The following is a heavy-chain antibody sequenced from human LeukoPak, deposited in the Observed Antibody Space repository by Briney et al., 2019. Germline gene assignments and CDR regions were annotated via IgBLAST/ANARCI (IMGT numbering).Heavy chain of an antibody. Sequence: GGSLRLSCAASGFTVSSNYMSWVRQAPGKGLEWVANIKQDGSETYYVDSVKGRFTISRDNAKNSLYLQMNSLRDEDTAVYYCAELGITMIGGVWGKGTTVTISS. J-gene: IGHJ6*04. D-gene: IGHD3-10*02. CDR2: IKQDGSET. CDR3: AELGITMIGGV. V-gene: IGHV3-7*01. CDR1: GFTVSSNY.